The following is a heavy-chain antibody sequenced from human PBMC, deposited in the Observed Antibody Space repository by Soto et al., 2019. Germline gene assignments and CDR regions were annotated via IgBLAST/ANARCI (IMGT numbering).Heavy chain of an antibody. CDR1: GFTFSSYA. CDR3: AKRDQKVVINYYYYDMDV. Sequence: EVQLLESGGGLVQPGGSLRLSCAASGFTFSSYAMSWVRQAPGKGLEWVSTITGSGGSTYYADSVKGRFTISRDNSKNTVYLQMNSLGAEDTAMYYCAKRDQKVVINYYYYDMDVWGQGTTVTVSS. V-gene: IGHV3-23*01. D-gene: IGHD2-15*01. CDR2: ITGSGGST. J-gene: IGHJ6*02.